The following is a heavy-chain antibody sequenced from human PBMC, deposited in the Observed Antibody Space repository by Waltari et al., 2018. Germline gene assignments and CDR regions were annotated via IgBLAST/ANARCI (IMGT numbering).Heavy chain of an antibody. Sequence: EVQLVESGGGLVKPGRSLRLSCAVSGLTFNNAWMTWVRQTPGKGREWVGRIKSKTDGGTTDYAAPVKGRFTISRDDSKNMFYLQMNSLKTEDTATYYGMDVWGLGTTVTVSS. CDR2: IKSKTDGGTT. CDR3: MDV. CDR1: GLTFNNAW. J-gene: IGHJ6*02. V-gene: IGHV3-15*01.